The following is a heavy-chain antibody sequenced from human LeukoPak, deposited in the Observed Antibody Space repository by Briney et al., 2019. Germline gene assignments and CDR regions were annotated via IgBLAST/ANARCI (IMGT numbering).Heavy chain of an antibody. CDR2: ISWNSGSI. CDR3: ARAGSLWFGESKLDY. D-gene: IGHD3-10*01. J-gene: IGHJ4*02. CDR1: GFIFNNYA. Sequence: PGGSLRLSCAGSGFIFNNYAMHWVRQPPGKGLEWVSGISWNSGSIDYADSVKGRFTISRDNAKNSLYLQMNSLRAEDTAVYYCARAGSLWFGESKLDYWGQGTLVTVSS. V-gene: IGHV3-9*01.